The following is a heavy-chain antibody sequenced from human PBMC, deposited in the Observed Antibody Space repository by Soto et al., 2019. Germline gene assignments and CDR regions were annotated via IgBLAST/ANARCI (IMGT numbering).Heavy chain of an antibody. V-gene: IGHV3-23*01. CDR2: ISGSGGST. Sequence: GSLRLSCAASGFTFSSYAMSWVRQAPGKGLEWVSAISGSGGSTYYADSVKGRFTISRDNSKNTLYLQMNSLRAEDTAVYYCAKDSGSGSYYRLYYFDYWGQGALVTVSS. CDR3: AKDSGSGSYYRLYYFDY. D-gene: IGHD1-26*01. CDR1: GFTFSSYA. J-gene: IGHJ4*02.